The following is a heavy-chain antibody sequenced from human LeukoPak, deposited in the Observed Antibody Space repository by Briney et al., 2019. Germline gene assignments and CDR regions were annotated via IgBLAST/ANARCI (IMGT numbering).Heavy chain of an antibody. J-gene: IGHJ3*02. CDR3: TRFHLPFDS. CDR1: GYTCTNYD. CDR2: VNPNSHNT. D-gene: IGHD5/OR15-5a*01. Sequence: ASVKVSCKASGYTCTNYDVNWVRQPTAQGLEWMGCVNPNSHNTGDAQKFQGRVTMTMDTSIDTAYMELSRLTSENTAVYYCTRFHLPFDSWGQGTVVTVSS. V-gene: IGHV1-8*01.